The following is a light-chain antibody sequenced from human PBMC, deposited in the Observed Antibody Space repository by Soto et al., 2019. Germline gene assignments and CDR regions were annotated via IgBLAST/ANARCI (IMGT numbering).Light chain of an antibody. V-gene: IGLV1-51*01. Sequence: QSVLTQPPSVSAAPGQKVTISCSGSSSNIGNNYVSRYQHLPGTAPKLLIYDNNKRPSGIPDRFSGSKSGTSATLGITGLQTGDEADYYCGTWDSSLSAWVFGGGTQLTVL. CDR3: GTWDSSLSAWV. J-gene: IGLJ3*02. CDR2: DNN. CDR1: SSNIGNNY.